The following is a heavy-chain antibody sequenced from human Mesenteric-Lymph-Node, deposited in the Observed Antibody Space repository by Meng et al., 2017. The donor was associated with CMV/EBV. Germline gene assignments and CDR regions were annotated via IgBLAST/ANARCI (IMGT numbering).Heavy chain of an antibody. CDR2: IHHRGGT. J-gene: IGHJ4*02. V-gene: IGHV4-34*01. CDR3: ARGARKQNVLLWFGEYRGGFDY. Sequence: GSYWSWIRQAPGKGLGWIGEIHHRGGTNYSPSLTSQVTISVDTSKNQFSLKLSSVTAADTAVYYCARGARKQNVLLWFGEYRGGFDYWGQGTLVTVSS. D-gene: IGHD3-10*01. CDR1: GSY.